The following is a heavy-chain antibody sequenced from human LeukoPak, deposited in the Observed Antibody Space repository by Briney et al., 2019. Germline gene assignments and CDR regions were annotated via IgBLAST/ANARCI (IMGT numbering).Heavy chain of an antibody. J-gene: IGHJ4*02. CDR1: GFAFSNYW. V-gene: IGHV3-74*01. CDR2: INSDGGNT. D-gene: IGHD6-19*01. CDR3: ARGDSSGRYR. Sequence: PGGSLRLPCAASGFAFSNYWMHWVRQAPGKGLVWVSRINSDGGNTIYADFVKGRFTISRDNPKNTLSLEMNSLRAEDTAVYYCARGDSSGRYRWGQGTLVTVSS.